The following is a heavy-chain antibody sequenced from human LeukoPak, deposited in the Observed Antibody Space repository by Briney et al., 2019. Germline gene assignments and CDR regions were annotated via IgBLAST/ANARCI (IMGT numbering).Heavy chain of an antibody. V-gene: IGHV4-34*01. CDR1: GGSFSGYY. CDR3: ARGARITIFGVVISYWYFDL. D-gene: IGHD3-3*01. Sequence: SETLSLTCAVYGGSFSGYYWSWIRQPPGKGLDWIGEINHSESTNYNPSLKSRVTISVDTSKNQFSLKLSSVTAADTAVYYCARGARITIFGVVISYWYFDLWGRGTLVTVSS. CDR2: INHSEST. J-gene: IGHJ2*01.